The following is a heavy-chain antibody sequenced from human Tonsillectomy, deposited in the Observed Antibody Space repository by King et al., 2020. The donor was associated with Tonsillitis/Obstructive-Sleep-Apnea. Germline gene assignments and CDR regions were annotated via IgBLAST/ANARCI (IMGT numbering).Heavy chain of an antibody. D-gene: IGHD3-22*01. CDR1: GYTFTSYA. Sequence: QLVQSGAEVKKPGASVKVSCKASGYTFTSYALQWVRQAPGQRLEWMGWIITGNGNTKYSQNFQDRVTITRDTSASTAYMELRSLTSEDTAVDYCGRRSGLYDIDYWGQGTLVTVSA. CDR2: IITGNGNT. J-gene: IGHJ4*02. V-gene: IGHV1-3*04. CDR3: GRRSGLYDIDY.